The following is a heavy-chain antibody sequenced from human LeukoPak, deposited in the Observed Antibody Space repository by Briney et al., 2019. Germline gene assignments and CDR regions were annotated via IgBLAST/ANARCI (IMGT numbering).Heavy chain of an antibody. CDR3: AKDTASVSPYGMDV. CDR1: GFTFSSYG. Sequence: PGGSLRLSCAASGFTFSSYGMHWVRQAPGKGLEWVAVISYDGSNKYYADSVKGRFTISRDNSKNTLYLQMNSLRAEDTAVYYCAKDTASVSPYGMDVWGKGTTVTVSS. J-gene: IGHJ6*04. D-gene: IGHD2-21*02. CDR2: ISYDGSNK. V-gene: IGHV3-30*18.